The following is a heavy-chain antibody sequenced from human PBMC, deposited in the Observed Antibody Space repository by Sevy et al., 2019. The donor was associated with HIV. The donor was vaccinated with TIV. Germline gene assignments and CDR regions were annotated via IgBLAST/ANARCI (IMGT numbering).Heavy chain of an antibody. V-gene: IGHV3-7*01. D-gene: IGHD3-9*01. J-gene: IGHJ4*02. CDR2: IKQDGSEK. CDR3: ASDILTGSDF. Sequence: GGSLRLSCAASGFTFSNYWMSWVRQAPGKGLEWVANIKQDGSEKYYVDSVKGRFTISRDNAKNTLYLQMNSLRTEDTAIYYCASDILTGSDFWGQGTLVTVSS. CDR1: GFTFSNYW.